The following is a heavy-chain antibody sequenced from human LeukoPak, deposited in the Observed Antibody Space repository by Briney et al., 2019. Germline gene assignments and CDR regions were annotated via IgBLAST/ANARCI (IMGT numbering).Heavy chain of an antibody. J-gene: IGHJ4*02. V-gene: IGHV3-30*18. CDR2: ISYDGSNK. CDR1: GFTFTSIG. CDR3: AKGSNYYDSSGYYVY. D-gene: IGHD3-22*01. Sequence: GRSRRPSCAASGFTFTSIGTHWVRQAPGKGLGWVAVISYDGSNKYYEDYVKRRFTISRDNSKNTLYLNMNSLRAEDTAVYYCAKGSNYYDSSGYYVYWGQGTLVTVS.